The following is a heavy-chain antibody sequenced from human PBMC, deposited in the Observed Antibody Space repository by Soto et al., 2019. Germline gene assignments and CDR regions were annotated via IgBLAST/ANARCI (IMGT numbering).Heavy chain of an antibody. J-gene: IGHJ4*02. D-gene: IGHD4-17*01. CDR3: ARHISVPTTRGFDY. V-gene: IGHV4-4*02. CDR2: IYHSGNS. Sequence: QVHLQESGPGLVKPSGTLSLTCAVSGASINSNWWSWVRQPSGKGLEWIGEIYHSGNSHYNPSLEDRATISMDMSKNQISLRLTSVTPADTAVYYCARHISVPTTRGFDYWGQGALVTVSS. CDR1: GASINSNW.